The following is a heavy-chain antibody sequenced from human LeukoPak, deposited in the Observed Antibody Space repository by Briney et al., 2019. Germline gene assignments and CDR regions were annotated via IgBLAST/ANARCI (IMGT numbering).Heavy chain of an antibody. CDR2: VYTSGST. CDR3: ASTYYYDSSGYYHFDY. V-gene: IGHV4-4*07. D-gene: IGHD3-22*01. Sequence: SETLSLTCTVSGGSISSYYWSWIRQPAGKGLEWIGRVYTSGSTNYNPSLKSRVTMSVDTSKNQFSLKLSTVTAADTAVYYCASTYYYDSSGYYHFDYWGQGTLVTVSS. CDR1: GGSISSYY. J-gene: IGHJ4*02.